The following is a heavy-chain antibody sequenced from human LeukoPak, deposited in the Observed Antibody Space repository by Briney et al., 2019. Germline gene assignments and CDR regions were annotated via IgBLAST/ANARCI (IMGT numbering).Heavy chain of an antibody. CDR1: GFTFSSYA. CDR3: AKDHRGYSYEGDAFDI. D-gene: IGHD5-18*01. CDR2: ISGSGGST. V-gene: IGHV3-23*01. J-gene: IGHJ3*02. Sequence: GGSLRLSCAASGFTFSSYAMSWVRQPPGKGLEWVAAISGSGGSTYYADSVKGRFTVSRDNSKNTLYLQMNSLRAEDTAVYYCAKDHRGYSYEGDAFDIWGQGTMVTVSS.